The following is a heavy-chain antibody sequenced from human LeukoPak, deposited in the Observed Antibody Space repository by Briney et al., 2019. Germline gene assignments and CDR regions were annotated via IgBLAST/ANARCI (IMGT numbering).Heavy chain of an antibody. CDR2: IKQGGSEK. V-gene: IGHV3-7*01. CDR1: GFTFSSYW. CDR3: AREGIVVVTATEPFDY. Sequence: PGGSLRLSCAASGFTFSSYWMSWVRQAPGKGLEWVANIKQGGSEKYYVDSVKGRFTISRDNAKNSLYLQMNSLRAEDTAVYYCAREGIVVVTATEPFDYWGQGTLVTVSS. J-gene: IGHJ4*02. D-gene: IGHD2-21*02.